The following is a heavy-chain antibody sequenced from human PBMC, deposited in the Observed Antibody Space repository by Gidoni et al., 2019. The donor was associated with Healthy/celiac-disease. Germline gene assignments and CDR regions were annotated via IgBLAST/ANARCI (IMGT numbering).Heavy chain of an antibody. J-gene: IGHJ6*02. CDR2: IYYSGST. CDR1: GGSISSSSYY. CDR3: AREEAYCGGDCYLLSYYYYGMDV. V-gene: IGHV4-39*02. D-gene: IGHD2-21*02. Sequence: QLQLQESGPGLVKPSETLSLTCTVSGGSISSSSYYWGWIRQPPGKGLEWIGSIYYSGSTYYNPSLKSRVTISVDTSKNQFSLKLSSVTAADTAVYYCAREEAYCGGDCYLLSYYYYGMDVWGQGTTVTVSS.